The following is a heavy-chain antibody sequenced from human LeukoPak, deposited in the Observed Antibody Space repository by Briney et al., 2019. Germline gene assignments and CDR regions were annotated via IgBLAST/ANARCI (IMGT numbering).Heavy chain of an antibody. J-gene: IGHJ4*02. CDR3: AKDRVSVYYYDSSGYYYFDY. D-gene: IGHD3-22*01. V-gene: IGHV3-23*01. CDR2: ISADGGSP. CDR1: GFTFSTYA. Sequence: GGSLRLSCAASGFTFSTYAMSWVRQAPGKGLEWVSGISADGGSPYYADSVKGRFTISRDNSKNTLYLQMNSLRAEDTAVYYCAKDRVSVYYYDSSGYYYFDYWGQGTLVTVSS.